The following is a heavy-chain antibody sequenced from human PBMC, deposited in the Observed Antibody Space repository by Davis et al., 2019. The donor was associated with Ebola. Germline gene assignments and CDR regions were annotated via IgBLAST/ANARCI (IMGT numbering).Heavy chain of an antibody. Sequence: GGSLRLSCAASGFTFSSYAMSWVRQAPGKGLEWVSAISGSGGSTYYADSVKGRFTVSRDNSMNTMYLQMNSLRAEDMAQYYCAKGAVFGEYWYFDLWGRGTRVIVSS. CDR1: GFTFSSYA. D-gene: IGHD2/OR15-2a*01. V-gene: IGHV3-23*01. CDR2: ISGSGGST. J-gene: IGHJ2*01. CDR3: AKGAVFGEYWYFDL.